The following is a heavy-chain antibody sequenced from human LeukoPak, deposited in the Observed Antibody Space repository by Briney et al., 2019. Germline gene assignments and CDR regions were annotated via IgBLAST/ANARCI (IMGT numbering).Heavy chain of an antibody. CDR3: IRHLSAGRPAFDI. Sequence: SETLSLTCTVSGGSINSYYWSWIRQPPGKGLEWIGYIYYSGSTNYNPSLKSRVTISVDTSNNKFSLKLTSLTTADTAVYYCIRHLSAGRPAFDIWGQGTMVTVSS. CDR2: IYYSGST. D-gene: IGHD2-15*01. J-gene: IGHJ3*02. V-gene: IGHV4-59*08. CDR1: GGSINSYY.